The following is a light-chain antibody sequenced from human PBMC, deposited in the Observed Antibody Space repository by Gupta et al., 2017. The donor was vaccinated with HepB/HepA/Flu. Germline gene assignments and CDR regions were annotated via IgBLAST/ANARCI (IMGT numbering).Light chain of an antibody. CDR2: INSDGSH. J-gene: IGLJ2*01. Sequence: QLVLTQSPSASASLGASVKLTCTLSSGHSNYAIAWHQQQPEKGPRYLMKINSDGSHTKGDGIPDRFSGSSSGAERYLTISSLQSEDEDDYYCQTRGTGIVLFGGGTKLTVL. V-gene: IGLV4-69*01. CDR1: SGHSNYA. CDR3: QTRGTGIVL.